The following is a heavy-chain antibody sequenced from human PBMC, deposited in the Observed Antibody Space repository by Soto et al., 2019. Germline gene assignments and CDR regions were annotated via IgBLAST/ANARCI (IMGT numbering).Heavy chain of an antibody. CDR1: GFTFSSNA. J-gene: IGHJ4*02. Sequence: EVQLLESGGGLVQPGGSLRLSCSASGFTFSSNAMSWVRQAPGKGLDWVSAIGDSGDTTYYADSVKGRFTISRDNSKNTLYLQMNSLTAEDTAVYFCARVSLIVTNPQGVHFDYWGQGTLVTVSS. CDR2: IGDSGDTT. D-gene: IGHD3-22*01. V-gene: IGHV3-23*01. CDR3: ARVSLIVTNPQGVHFDY.